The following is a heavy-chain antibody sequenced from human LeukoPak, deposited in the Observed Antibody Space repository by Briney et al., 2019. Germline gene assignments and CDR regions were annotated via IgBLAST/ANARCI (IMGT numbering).Heavy chain of an antibody. CDR2: MHYSGST. CDR1: GGSISTSRYY. V-gene: IGHV4-39*07. J-gene: IGHJ4*02. Sequence: PSETLSLTCTVSGGSISTSRYYWGWIRQPPGMGLEWIGRMHYSGSTYYNPSLKSRATMSVDTSKNQFSLNLNSVTAADTAVYFCARGSYSYGNAFDYWGQRTLVTVSS. CDR3: ARGSYSYGNAFDY. D-gene: IGHD5-18*01.